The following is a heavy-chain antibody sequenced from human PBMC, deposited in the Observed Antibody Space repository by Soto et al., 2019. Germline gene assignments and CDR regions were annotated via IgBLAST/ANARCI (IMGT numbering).Heavy chain of an antibody. CDR2: IDVTSTSS. V-gene: IGHV3-23*05. J-gene: IGHJ5*02. Sequence: PDGCVRLSCVACGVSLSNNEMTWVRQAPGKGLEWVSTIDVTSTSSNYADSVEGRFTISRDNSRNPVYLHMNSLRAHATAVYYSAKNSGWFTACGQGTLVTLSS. CDR1: GVSLSNNE. CDR3: AKNSGWFTA. D-gene: IGHD6-19*01.